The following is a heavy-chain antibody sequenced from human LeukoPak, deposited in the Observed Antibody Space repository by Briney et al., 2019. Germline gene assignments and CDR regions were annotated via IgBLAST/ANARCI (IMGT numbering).Heavy chain of an antibody. J-gene: IGHJ6*03. D-gene: IGHD3-3*01. CDR3: ARVAGPGCAFGVVINIYNYYYMDV. V-gene: IGHV4-39*07. CDR1: GGSISNYY. CDR2: INYSGST. Sequence: SETLSLTCTVSGGSISNYYWGWIRQPPGKGLEWIGGINYSGSTYYNPSLKSRVTISVDTSKNQFSLKLSSVTAADTAVSYYARVAGPGCAFGVVINIYNYYYMDVWGKGTTVTVSS.